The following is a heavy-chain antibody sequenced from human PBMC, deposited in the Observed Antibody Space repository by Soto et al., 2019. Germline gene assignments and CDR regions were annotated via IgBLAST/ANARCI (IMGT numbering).Heavy chain of an antibody. D-gene: IGHD3-10*01. CDR2: ISDSGGNT. CDR3: AKYHNLDY. V-gene: IGHV3-23*01. Sequence: HPGGSLRLSCAASGFTFSSCAMSWVRQAPGKGLEWVSSISDSGGNTNYADSVKGRFTISRDNSKNTLYLQMSSLRAGDTAVYYCAKYHNLDYWGQGTLVTVSS. J-gene: IGHJ4*02. CDR1: GFTFSSCA.